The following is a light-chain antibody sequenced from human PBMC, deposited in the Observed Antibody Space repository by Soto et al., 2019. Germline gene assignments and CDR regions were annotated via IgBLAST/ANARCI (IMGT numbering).Light chain of an antibody. CDR3: QSYDSSLSVMV. CDR1: SSSIGTGYH. CDR2: GNI. J-gene: IGLJ2*01. V-gene: IGLV1-40*01. Sequence: QSVLTQPPSVSGAPGQRVTISCTGSSSSIGTGYHVHWYQHIPGTAPKLLIFGNINRPSGVPDRFSASKSGASASLAIAGLQSEDEAYYYCQSYDSSLSVMVFGGGTKVTVL.